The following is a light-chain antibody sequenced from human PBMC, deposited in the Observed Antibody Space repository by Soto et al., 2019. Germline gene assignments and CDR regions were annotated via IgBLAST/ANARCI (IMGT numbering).Light chain of an antibody. CDR1: QSVTSSY. CDR3: QQYGTSLSST. V-gene: IGKV3-20*01. J-gene: IGKJ1*01. CDR2: CAS. Sequence: EIVLTQSPGTLSLSPGERATLSCRASQSVTSSYLTWYQQKPGQAPRLLIYCASSRAAGIPDRFSGRGTRKDFTLTINRLGPEYFSVYYCQQYGTSLSSTFGQGTKVDIK.